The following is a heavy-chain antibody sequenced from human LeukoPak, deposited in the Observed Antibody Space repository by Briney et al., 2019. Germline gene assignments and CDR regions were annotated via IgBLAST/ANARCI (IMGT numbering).Heavy chain of an antibody. CDR2: IYYSGRT. V-gene: IGHV4-59*01. J-gene: IGHJ3*02. CDR3: ARDNFYYDSSGYYSDAFDI. Sequence: PPETLSLTCTVSGGSISSYYWSWIRQPPGKGLEWMGYIYYSGRTNYNPSLKSRVTISADKTMKNTPRKLKSVTAAATAVYYYARDNFYYDSSGYYSDAFDIWGQGTMVSVSP. CDR1: GGSISSYY. D-gene: IGHD3-22*01.